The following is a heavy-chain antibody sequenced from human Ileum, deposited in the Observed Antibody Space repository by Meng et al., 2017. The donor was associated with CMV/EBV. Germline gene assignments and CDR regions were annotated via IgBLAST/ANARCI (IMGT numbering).Heavy chain of an antibody. CDR3: ARGIGVDCGGNPGYFDY. Sequence: VNRGSYYWKGIRKAPGKRLEWNGYIYYSGSPNYNPSLKSRVTISVDTSKNQFSLKLGSVTAADTAVYYCARGIGVDCGGNPGYFDYWGQGTLVTVSS. V-gene: IGHV4-61*01. D-gene: IGHD4-23*01. CDR2: IYYSGSP. CDR1: VNRGSYY. J-gene: IGHJ4*02.